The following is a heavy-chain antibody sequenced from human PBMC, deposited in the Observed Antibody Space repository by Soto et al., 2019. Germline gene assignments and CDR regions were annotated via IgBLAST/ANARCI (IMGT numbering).Heavy chain of an antibody. CDR2: LIPIYDEP. CDR1: GFTFNVYG. CDR3: ARVRDPHLDHYGLDV. V-gene: IGHV1-69*06. Sequence: SVKVSCKTSGFTFNVYGIHWVRQAPGQGLEWMGGLIPIYDEPNYAQKFQGRVTITADKSTTTVYLELSSLRSEDTAVYFCARVRDPHLDHYGLDVWGQGTAVTVSS. J-gene: IGHJ6*02.